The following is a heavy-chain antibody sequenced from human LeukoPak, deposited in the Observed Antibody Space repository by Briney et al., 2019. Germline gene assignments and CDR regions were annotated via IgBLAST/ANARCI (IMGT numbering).Heavy chain of an antibody. CDR1: GGSITSSNYY. CDR2: IYYSGST. J-gene: IGHJ4*02. CDR3: ARRGYPARGYSYGHFGY. Sequence: SETLSLTCTVSGGSITSSNYYWGWIRQPPGKGLEWIGSIYYSGSTYYNPSLKSRVTISVDTSKNQFSLKLSSVTAADTAVYYCARRGYPARGYSYGHFGYWGQGTLVTVSS. D-gene: IGHD5-18*01. V-gene: IGHV4-39*07.